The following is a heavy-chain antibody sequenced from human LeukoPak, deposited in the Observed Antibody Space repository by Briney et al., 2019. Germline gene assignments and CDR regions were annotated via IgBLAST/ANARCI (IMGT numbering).Heavy chain of an antibody. CDR1: GFTFSSCA. Sequence: PGGSLRLSCAVSGFTFSSCAMCWVWHAPAQGMEVESSISINGGNTYYADPVQSRFTISRDNSNNTLYLQMNSLRADDTAVYYCARHPRGSRYVFDYWGQGTLVTVSS. CDR2: ISINGGNT. V-gene: IGHV3-23*01. CDR3: ARHPRGSRYVFDY. D-gene: IGHD6-13*01. J-gene: IGHJ4*02.